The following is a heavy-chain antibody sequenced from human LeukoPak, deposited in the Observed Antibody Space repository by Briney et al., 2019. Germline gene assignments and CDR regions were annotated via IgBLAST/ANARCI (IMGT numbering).Heavy chain of an antibody. CDR3: TSIMGGYCGGGSCYWFDP. CDR1: GGSFSTYY. CDR2: INHSGNT. J-gene: IGHJ5*02. V-gene: IGHV4-34*01. D-gene: IGHD2-15*01. Sequence: PSETLSLTCAVYGGSFSTYYWTWIRQPPGKGLEWIGEINHSGNTNYNLSLKSRVTISVDTSKKQFSLKLGSVTAADTAVYYCTSIMGGYCGGGSCYWFDPWGQGILVTVSS.